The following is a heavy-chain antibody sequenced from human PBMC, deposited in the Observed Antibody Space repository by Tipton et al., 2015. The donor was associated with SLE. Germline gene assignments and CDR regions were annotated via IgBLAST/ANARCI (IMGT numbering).Heavy chain of an antibody. CDR1: GDSISSHY. CDR2: IYYTGSA. J-gene: IGHJ6*03. Sequence: TLSLTCTVSGDSISSHYWGWIRQSPERGLEWIGSIYYTGSAHYNPSLRNRVTMSLDTSKNHFSLKFSSVTAADTAVYYCARDRVPRYSGSYDYYMDVWGKGTSVTVSS. D-gene: IGHD1-26*01. CDR3: ARDRVPRYSGSYDYYMDV. V-gene: IGHV4-59*11.